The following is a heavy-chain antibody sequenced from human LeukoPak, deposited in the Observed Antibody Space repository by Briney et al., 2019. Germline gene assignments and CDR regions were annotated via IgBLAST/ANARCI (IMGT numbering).Heavy chain of an antibody. J-gene: IGHJ4*02. CDR3: ARGSGSYSAN. CDR2: ITSSGGST. Sequence: PGGSLRLSCAASGFTFSSYAMNWVRQAPGKGLEWVSAITSSGGSTYYADSVKGRFTISRDNSKHTLYLQMNSLRAEDTAVYYCARGSGSYSANWGQGTLVTVSS. V-gene: IGHV3-23*01. D-gene: IGHD1-26*01. CDR1: GFTFSSYA.